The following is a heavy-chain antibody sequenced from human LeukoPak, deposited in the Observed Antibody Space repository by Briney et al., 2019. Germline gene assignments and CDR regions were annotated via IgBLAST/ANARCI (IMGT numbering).Heavy chain of an antibody. CDR3: ASGAYSFYYMDV. V-gene: IGHV4-59*01. Sequence: SETLSLTCTVSGGSIRSYYWSWIRQPPGKGLEWIGYMYYSGSTSYNPSLKSRVTISVDTSKNQFSLKLSSVTAADTAVYYCASGAYSFYYMDVWGKGTTVTISS. J-gene: IGHJ6*03. CDR2: MYYSGST. D-gene: IGHD5-18*01. CDR1: GGSIRSYY.